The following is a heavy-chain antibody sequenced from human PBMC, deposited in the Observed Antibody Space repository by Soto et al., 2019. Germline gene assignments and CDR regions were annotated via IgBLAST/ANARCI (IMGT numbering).Heavy chain of an antibody. J-gene: IGHJ3*02. CDR3: AKDERDAVAI. Sequence: SLRLSCAASGFTFSYYGMHWVRQAPGKGLEWVAVIWNDGSNKYYSDSVEGRFTISRDNSNNTLSLQMNSLTAEDTAVYYCAKDERDAVAIWGQGTMVTVSS. CDR1: GFTFSYYG. V-gene: IGHV3-33*06. CDR2: IWNDGSNK.